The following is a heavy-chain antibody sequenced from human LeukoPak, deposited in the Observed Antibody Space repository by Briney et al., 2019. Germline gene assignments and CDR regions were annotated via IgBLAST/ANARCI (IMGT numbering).Heavy chain of an antibody. CDR2: MTSSGSA. CDR1: GVSISSITDY. CDR3: SRLSCNTLGCPTVYNWIDT. V-gene: IGHV4-39*01. D-gene: IGHD2/OR15-2a*01. J-gene: IGHJ5*02. Sequence: SETLSLTCTVSGVSISSITDYWGWIRQPPGKGLEWIGGMTSSGSAYYNPSLKSRVTISADKSKSQFSLKLNSVTAADTAIYYCSRLSCNTLGCPTVYNWIDTWGQGTLVTVSS.